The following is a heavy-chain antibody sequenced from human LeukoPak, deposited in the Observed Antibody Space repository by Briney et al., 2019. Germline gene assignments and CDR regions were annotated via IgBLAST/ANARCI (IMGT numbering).Heavy chain of an antibody. CDR2: ISGSGGST. J-gene: IGHJ6*02. CDR3: ARDLGYCDSTNCGHYYYGMDV. Sequence: GGSLRLSCAASGFTFSSYAMSWVRQAPGKGLEWVSAISGSGGSTYYADSVKGRFTISRDNAENSLFLQMSSLRAGDTGVYYCARDLGYCDSTNCGHYYYGMDVWGQGTTVTVSS. D-gene: IGHD2-2*01. CDR1: GFTFSSYA. V-gene: IGHV3-23*01.